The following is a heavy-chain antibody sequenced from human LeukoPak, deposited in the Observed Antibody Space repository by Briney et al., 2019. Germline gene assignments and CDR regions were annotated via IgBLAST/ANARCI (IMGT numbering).Heavy chain of an antibody. CDR2: IKQDGSEK. D-gene: IGHD3-10*01. J-gene: IGHJ4*02. Sequence: GGSLRLSCAASGFTFGSYWMSWVRQAPGKGLEWVANIKQDGSEKYYVDSVKGRFTISRDNAKNSLYLQMNSLRAEDTAVYYCARDPIYYGSGSHLFDYWGQGTLVTVSS. CDR1: GFTFGSYW. CDR3: ARDPIYYGSGSHLFDY. V-gene: IGHV3-7*01.